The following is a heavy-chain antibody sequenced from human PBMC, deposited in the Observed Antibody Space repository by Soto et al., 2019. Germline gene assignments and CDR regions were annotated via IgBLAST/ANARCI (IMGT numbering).Heavy chain of an antibody. CDR2: IIPILGIA. CDR3: ARDRIAAAGTVDY. CDR1: GGTFSSYT. V-gene: IGHV1-69*08. J-gene: IGHJ4*02. D-gene: IGHD6-13*01. Sequence: QVQLVQSGAEVKKPGSSVKVSCKASGGTFSSYTISWVRQAPGQGLEWMGRIIPILGIANYAQKFQGRVTITADKSTSTAYMELSSLRSEDTAVYYCARDRIAAAGTVDYWGQGTLVTVSS.